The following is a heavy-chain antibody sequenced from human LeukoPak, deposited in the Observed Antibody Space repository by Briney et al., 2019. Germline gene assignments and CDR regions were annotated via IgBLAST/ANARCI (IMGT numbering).Heavy chain of an antibody. J-gene: IGHJ3*02. V-gene: IGHV1-46*01. D-gene: IGHD3-9*01. CDR1: GDTFTSYY. Sequence: ASVKVSCKASGDTFTSYYMHWVRQAPGQGLEWMGIINPSGGSTSYAQKFQGRVTMTRDTSTSTVYMELSSLRSEDTAVYYCAREDYDILTGYYNHDAFDIWGQGTMATVSS. CDR2: INPSGGST. CDR3: AREDYDILTGYYNHDAFDI.